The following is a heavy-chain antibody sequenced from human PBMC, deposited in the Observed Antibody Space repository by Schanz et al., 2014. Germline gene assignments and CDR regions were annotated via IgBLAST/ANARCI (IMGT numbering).Heavy chain of an antibody. CDR2: INWSDGGST. CDR1: GFTFSAYA. D-gene: IGHD1-26*01. CDR3: ARNRGSGGQNWYFDL. J-gene: IGHJ2*01. Sequence: EVQLLESGGGLVQPGGSLRLSCAASGFTFSAYAMTWVRQAPGKGLEWVSRINWSDGGSTGYADSVRGRFTISRDNAKNSLYLQMNSLRAEDTGVYYCARNRGSGGQNWYFDLWGRGTLVTVSS. V-gene: IGHV3-20*04.